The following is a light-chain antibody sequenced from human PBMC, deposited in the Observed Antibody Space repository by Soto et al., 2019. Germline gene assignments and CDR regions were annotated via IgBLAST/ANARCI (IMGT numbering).Light chain of an antibody. CDR2: DVS. V-gene: IGLV2-11*01. CDR3: CSYADNYSYV. Sequence: QSALTQPRSVSGPPGQSVTISCTGTSSDVGAYNYVSWYQQHPGKAPKLMTYDVSKRPSGVPDRFSGSKSGNTASLTISGLQAEDEADYYCCSYADNYSYVFGTGTKLTVL. J-gene: IGLJ1*01. CDR1: SSDVGAYNY.